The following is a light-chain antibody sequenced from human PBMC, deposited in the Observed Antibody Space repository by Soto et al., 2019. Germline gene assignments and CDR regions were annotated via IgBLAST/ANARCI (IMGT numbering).Light chain of an antibody. V-gene: IGKV2-28*01. CDR3: MQDLQSLT. CDR1: QSLLYNNTYNY. J-gene: IGKJ5*01. CDR2: FGY. Sequence: EIVMTQSPLTLPVTPGEPASISCRSSQSLLYNNTYNYLDWYVQKPGQSPQLLIYFGYNRAPGVPDRFSGSGSGTDFTLKINRVEAEDVGTYYCMQDLQSLTFGQGTRLEIQ.